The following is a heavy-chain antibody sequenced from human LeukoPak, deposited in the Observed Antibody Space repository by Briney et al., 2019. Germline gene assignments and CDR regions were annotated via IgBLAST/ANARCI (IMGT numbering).Heavy chain of an antibody. D-gene: IGHD2-2*01. V-gene: IGHV1-2*02. CDR2: INPNSGGT. CDR3: ARGRVYQGYGVSNY. CDR1: GYTFTDYY. Sequence: ASVKVSCKASGYTFTDYYIHGVRQAPGQGLEWMGWINPNSGGTNYAQNFQGRVTMTRDTSISTAYMELSRLISDDTAVYYCARGRVYQGYGVSNYWGQGALVTVSS. J-gene: IGHJ4*02.